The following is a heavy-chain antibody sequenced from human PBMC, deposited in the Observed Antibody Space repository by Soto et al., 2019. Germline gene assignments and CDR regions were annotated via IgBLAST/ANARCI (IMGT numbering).Heavy chain of an antibody. J-gene: IGHJ6*02. CDR2: ISAYNGNT. CDR1: GYTFTSYG. V-gene: IGHV1-18*01. CDR3: ARWDSSGYYYWAMAQPPDV. D-gene: IGHD3-22*01. Sequence: QVQLVQSGAEVKKPGASVKVSCKASGYTFTSYGISWVRQAPGQGLEWMGWISAYNGNTNYAQKLQGRVTMTTDTSTSTAYMELRSLRSDDTAVYYCARWDSSGYYYWAMAQPPDVWGQGTTVTVSS.